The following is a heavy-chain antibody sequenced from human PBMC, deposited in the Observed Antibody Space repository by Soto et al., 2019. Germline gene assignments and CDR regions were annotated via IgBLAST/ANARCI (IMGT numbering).Heavy chain of an antibody. Sequence: PSETLSLTCTVSGASITSDCWSWIRQPPGKGLEYIGYFYYTGSTKYNPSLKSRVIISVDTSNNQFSLKLTSVTAADTAVYYCARRNSLERGWFDPWGQGTLVTVSS. D-gene: IGHD1-1*01. V-gene: IGHV4-59*08. CDR2: FYYTGST. CDR1: GASITSDC. J-gene: IGHJ5*02. CDR3: ARRNSLERGWFDP.